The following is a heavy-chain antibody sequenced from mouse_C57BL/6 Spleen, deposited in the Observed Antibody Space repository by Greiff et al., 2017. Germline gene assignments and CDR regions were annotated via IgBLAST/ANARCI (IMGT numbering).Heavy chain of an antibody. V-gene: IGHV1-74*01. Sequence: QVQLKESGAELVKPGASVKVSCKASGYTFTSYWMHWVKQRPGQGLEWIGRIHPSDSDTNYNQKFKGKATLTVDKSSSTAYMQLSSLTSEDSAVYYCAIAITTVVVFDYWGQGTTLTVSS. CDR2: IHPSDSDT. D-gene: IGHD1-1*01. J-gene: IGHJ2*01. CDR1: GYTFTSYW. CDR3: AIAITTVVVFDY.